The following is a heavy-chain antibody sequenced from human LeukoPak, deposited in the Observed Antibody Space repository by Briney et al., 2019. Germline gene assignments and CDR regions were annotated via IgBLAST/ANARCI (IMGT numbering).Heavy chain of an antibody. CDR3: AKKMTTVITFDY. D-gene: IGHD4-17*01. Sequence: GGSLRLSCAASGFTFTTYAVNWVRQAPGKGLEWVSAIINSGGSTYYADSVKCRFTISRDNSKNTLYLQMNSLRAEDTAVYYCAKKMTTVITFDYWGQGTLVTVSS. V-gene: IGHV3-23*01. CDR2: IINSGGST. J-gene: IGHJ4*02. CDR1: GFTFTTYA.